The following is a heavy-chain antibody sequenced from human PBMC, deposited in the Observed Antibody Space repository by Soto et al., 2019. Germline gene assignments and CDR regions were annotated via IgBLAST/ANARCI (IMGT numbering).Heavy chain of an antibody. CDR3: AKDRGYSSSWHGDY. V-gene: IGHV3-30*18. D-gene: IGHD6-13*01. CDR2: ISYDGSNK. J-gene: IGHJ4*02. CDR1: GFTFSSYG. Sequence: PGGSLRLSCAASGFTFSSYGMHWVRQAPGKGLEWVAVISYDGSNKYYADSVKGRFTISRDNSKNTLYLQMNSLRAEDTAVYYCAKDRGYSSSWHGDYWGQGTLVTVSS.